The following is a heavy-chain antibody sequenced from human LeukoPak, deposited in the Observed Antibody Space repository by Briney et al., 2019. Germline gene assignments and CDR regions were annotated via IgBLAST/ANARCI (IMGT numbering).Heavy chain of an antibody. V-gene: IGHV1-2*06. CDR1: GYTFTGHY. Sequence: ASVKVSCKASGYTFTGHYMHWVRQAPGQGLEWMGRINPNSGGTNYAQKFQGRATMTRDTSISTAYMELSRLRSDDTAVYYCARVSFELWLDPRVYWGQGTLVTVSS. J-gene: IGHJ4*02. CDR2: INPNSGGT. CDR3: ARVSFELWLDPRVY. D-gene: IGHD5-18*01.